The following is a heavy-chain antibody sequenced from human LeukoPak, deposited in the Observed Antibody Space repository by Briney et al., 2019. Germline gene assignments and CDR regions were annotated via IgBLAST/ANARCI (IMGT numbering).Heavy chain of an antibody. V-gene: IGHV1-2*06. J-gene: IGHJ4*02. Sequence: ASVKVSCKASGYTFTGYYMHWVRQAPGQGLEWMGRINPNSGGTNYAQKFQGRVTMPRDTSISTAYMELSRLRSDDTAVYYCASEGAIFGVVTPFDYWGQGTLVTVSS. CDR1: GYTFTGYY. D-gene: IGHD3-3*01. CDR3: ASEGAIFGVVTPFDY. CDR2: INPNSGGT.